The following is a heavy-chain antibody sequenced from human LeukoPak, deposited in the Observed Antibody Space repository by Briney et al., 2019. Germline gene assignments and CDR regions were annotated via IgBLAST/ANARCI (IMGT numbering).Heavy chain of an antibody. CDR3: ARSKALKGNTYYDILTGTRVGNYFDY. D-gene: IGHD3-9*01. CDR1: GYTFTSYY. CDR2: MNPNSGNT. V-gene: IGHV1-8*02. Sequence: ASVKVSCKASGYTFTSYYMHWVRQAPGQGLEWMGWMNPNSGNTGYAQKFQGRITMTRNTSISTAYMELSSLRSEDTAVYYCARSKALKGNTYYDILTGTRVGNYFDYWGQGTLVTVSS. J-gene: IGHJ4*02.